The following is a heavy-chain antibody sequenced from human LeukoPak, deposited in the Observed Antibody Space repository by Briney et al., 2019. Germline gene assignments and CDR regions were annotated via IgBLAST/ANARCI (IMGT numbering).Heavy chain of an antibody. CDR2: ISLSSTYI. J-gene: IGHJ4*02. CDR1: GFTFSTYS. V-gene: IGHV3-21*01. CDR3: ARDMSPCSAGACYSDY. Sequence: GGSLRLSCAASGFTFSTYSMNWVRQAPGKGLEWVSSISLSSTYIYYADSVKGRFTISRDNAKNSLYLQMSSLRAEDTAMYCCARDMSPCSAGACYSDYWGQGTLVTVSS. D-gene: IGHD2-15*01.